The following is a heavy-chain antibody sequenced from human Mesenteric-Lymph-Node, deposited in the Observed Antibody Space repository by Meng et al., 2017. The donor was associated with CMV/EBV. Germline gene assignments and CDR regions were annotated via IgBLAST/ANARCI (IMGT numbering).Heavy chain of an antibody. CDR3: ARARSPTHFDY. CDR1: GFTFDDYA. V-gene: IGHV3-13*01. J-gene: IGHJ4*02. CDR2: IGTVGDT. Sequence: GGSLRLSCAASGFTFDDYAMHWVRQPPGKGLEWVSSIGTVGDTYSIGSVKGRFIISREDAKNSVYLQMNGLRDGDTGLYYCARARSPTHFDYWGQGALVTVSS.